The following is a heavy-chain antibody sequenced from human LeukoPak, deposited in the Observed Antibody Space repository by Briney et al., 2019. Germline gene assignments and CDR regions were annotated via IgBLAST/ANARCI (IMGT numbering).Heavy chain of an antibody. J-gene: IGHJ4*02. Sequence: PGGSLRLSCAASGFTFSSYAMSWVRQAPGKGLEWVSVISGSGGSTYYADSVKGRFTISRDNSKNTLYLQMNSLRAEDTAVYYCARDYYDSSGSLRDIDYWGQGTLVTVSS. V-gene: IGHV3-23*01. D-gene: IGHD3-22*01. CDR3: ARDYYDSSGSLRDIDY. CDR1: GFTFSSYA. CDR2: ISGSGGST.